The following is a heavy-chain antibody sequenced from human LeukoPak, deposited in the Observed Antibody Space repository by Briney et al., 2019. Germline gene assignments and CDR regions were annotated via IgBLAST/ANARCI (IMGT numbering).Heavy chain of an antibody. V-gene: IGHV4-4*07. CDR1: GGSISSYY. D-gene: IGHD3-22*01. J-gene: IGHJ4*02. CDR3: ARDGPYYYDSSGYYYDY. Sequence: SETLSLTCTVSGGSISSYYWSWIRQPAGKGLEWIGRIYTSGSTNYNPSLKSRVTMSVDTSKNQFPLKLSSVTAADTAVYYCARDGPYYYDSSGYYYDYWGQGTLVTVSS. CDR2: IYTSGST.